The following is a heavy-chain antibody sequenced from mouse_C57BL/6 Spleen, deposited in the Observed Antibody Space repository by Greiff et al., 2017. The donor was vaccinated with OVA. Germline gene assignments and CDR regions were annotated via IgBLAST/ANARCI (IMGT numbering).Heavy chain of an antibody. CDR3: ARGGSSFAWFAY. CDR1: GYTFTSYT. V-gene: IGHV1-4*01. J-gene: IGHJ3*01. Sequence: VHVKQSGAELARPGASVKMSCKASGYTFTSYTMHLVKQRPGQGLEWIGYINPSSGYTKYNQKCKDKATLTADKSSSTAYMQLSSLTSEDSAVYYCARGGSSFAWFAYWGQGTLVTVSA. CDR2: INPSSGYT. D-gene: IGHD1-1*01.